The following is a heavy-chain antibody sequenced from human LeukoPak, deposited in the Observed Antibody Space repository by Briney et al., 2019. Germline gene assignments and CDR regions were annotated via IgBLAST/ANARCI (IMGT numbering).Heavy chain of an antibody. V-gene: IGHV3-23*01. CDR2: ISRSGGTT. CDR3: AKRGGTESFYYYYYMDV. Sequence: PGGSLRLSCAASGFTFSSCDMTWVRQTPGKGLEWVALISRSGGTTYYADSVKGRFTISRGNSKNTLYLQMNSLRAEDTAEYYCAKRGGTESFYYYYYMDVWGKGTTVTVSS. D-gene: IGHD2-15*01. CDR1: GFTFSSCD. J-gene: IGHJ6*03.